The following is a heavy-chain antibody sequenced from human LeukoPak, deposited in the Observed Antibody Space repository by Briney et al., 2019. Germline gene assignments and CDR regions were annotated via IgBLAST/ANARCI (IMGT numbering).Heavy chain of an antibody. V-gene: IGHV4-59*08. D-gene: IGHD4-17*01. CDR3: ARHINDYGDANFDS. CDR1: GGSINRYY. Sequence: SETLSLTCTVSGGSINRYYWSWIRQPPGKGLEWMGYVYYSGKTEYNPSLKSRVTISVDTSKNHISLRLKSVTAADTAVYYCARHINDYGDANFDSWGQGTLVTVSS. CDR2: VYYSGKT. J-gene: IGHJ4*02.